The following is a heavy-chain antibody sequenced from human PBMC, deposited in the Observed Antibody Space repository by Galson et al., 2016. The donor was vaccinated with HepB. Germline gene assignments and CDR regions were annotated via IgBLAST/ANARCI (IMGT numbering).Heavy chain of an antibody. CDR3: AGEPYSGRPLEF. Sequence: SLRLSCAASGLTFSDYGMNWVRQAPGKGLEWLSFINSGSSYISSGDSVRGRFTVSRDAATNSLHLQMNTLTAEDTAVYYCAGEPYSGRPLEFWGQGILVTVSS. CDR2: INSGSSYI. CDR1: GLTFSDYG. J-gene: IGHJ4*02. V-gene: IGHV3-21*01. D-gene: IGHD1-26*01.